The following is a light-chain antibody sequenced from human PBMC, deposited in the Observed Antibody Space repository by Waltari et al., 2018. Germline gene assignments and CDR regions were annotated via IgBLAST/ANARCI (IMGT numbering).Light chain of an antibody. J-gene: IGKJ2*01. V-gene: IGKV1-5*03. CDR2: KAS. CDR3: QQYNSYPGT. CDR1: QSISSW. Sequence: DIQMTQSPSTLSASVGDRVTITCRASQSISSWLAWYQQKPGKARKLLIYKASSLESGVPSRFSGSGSGTEFTRPISSLQPDDFATYYCQQYNSYPGTFGQGTKLEIK.